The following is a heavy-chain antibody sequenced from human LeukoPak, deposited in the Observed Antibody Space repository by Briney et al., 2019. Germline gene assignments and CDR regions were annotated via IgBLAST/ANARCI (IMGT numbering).Heavy chain of an antibody. Sequence: GGSLRLSCAASGFTFSSYAMHWVRQAPGKGLEWVAVISYDGSNKYYADSAKGRFTISRDNSKNTLHLQMNSLRAEDTAVYYCAREGVEQLVLWFLFDYWGQGTLVTVSS. CDR2: ISYDGSNK. D-gene: IGHD6-13*01. CDR3: AREGVEQLVLWFLFDY. CDR1: GFTFSSYA. V-gene: IGHV3-30*04. J-gene: IGHJ4*02.